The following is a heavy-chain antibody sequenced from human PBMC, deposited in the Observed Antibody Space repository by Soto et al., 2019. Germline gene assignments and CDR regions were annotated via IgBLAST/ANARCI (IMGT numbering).Heavy chain of an antibody. CDR2: IRDDGST. J-gene: IGHJ4*02. D-gene: IGHD1-26*01. Sequence: SETLSLTCSDSGGSISNHNWGWIRLPPGKGLEWIGYIRDDGSTSYNPSLSSRVTMSLDTSKKEFSLKLTSVTAADTAVYYCARRYGGNFDYWGQGTLVTVSS. CDR1: GGSISNHN. V-gene: IGHV4-59*08. CDR3: ARRYGGNFDY.